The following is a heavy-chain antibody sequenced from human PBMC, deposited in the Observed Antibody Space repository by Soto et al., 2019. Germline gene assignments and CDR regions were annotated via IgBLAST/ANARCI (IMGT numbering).Heavy chain of an antibody. CDR2: INGGNGDT. D-gene: IGHD3-22*01. J-gene: IGHJ1*01. V-gene: IGHV1-3*01. CDR3: ARDRVESGYPEYFQH. CDR1: GYTFSSHA. Sequence: ASVKVSCKASGYTFSSHATHWVRQAPGQRLEWMGWINGGNGDTKYSQKFQDRVTITRDTSASTAYMELSSLRAEDTAVYYCARDRVESGYPEYFQHWGQGTLVTVSS.